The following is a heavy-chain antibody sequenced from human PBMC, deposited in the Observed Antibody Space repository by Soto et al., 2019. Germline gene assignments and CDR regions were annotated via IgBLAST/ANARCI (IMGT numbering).Heavy chain of an antibody. D-gene: IGHD5-18*01. J-gene: IGHJ4*02. V-gene: IGHV1-69*01. Sequence: VQLVQSGAEVKKPGSSVKVSCKTSGGTFSSYAISWVRQAPGQGLEWMGGIIPNFGTAYYAQKFQGRVTITADESTSTAYMELSNMTSEDTAVYYCARRHGYSYFDQWGQGTLVTVSS. CDR3: ARRHGYSYFDQ. CDR2: IIPNFGTA. CDR1: GGTFSSYA.